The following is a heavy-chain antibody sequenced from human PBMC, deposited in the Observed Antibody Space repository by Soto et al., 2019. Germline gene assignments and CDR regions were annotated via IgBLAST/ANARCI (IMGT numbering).Heavy chain of an antibody. D-gene: IGHD2-2*01. CDR3: ARGGDNHYYRSSIGRVRLAY. CDR2: IYYSGST. CDR1: DGSTRTGAYF. J-gene: IGHJ1*01. Sequence: SDGSTRTGAYFWCCIRQPQGKSLEWIRYIYYSGSTYYNPSLKSRVTISVDTSKNQFSLKLSSVTAADTAVYYCARGGDNHYYRSSIGRVRLAYSAQGTPV. V-gene: IGHV4-30-4*01.